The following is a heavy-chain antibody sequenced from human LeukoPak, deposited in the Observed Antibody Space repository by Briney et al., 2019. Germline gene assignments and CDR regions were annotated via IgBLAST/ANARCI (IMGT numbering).Heavy chain of an antibody. CDR1: GGSISSYY. Sequence: SETLSLTCTVSGGSISSYYWSWIRQPPGKGLEWIGFISYSGTTNYNPSLKSRVTISVDTSKNQFSLKLRSVTAADTAVYYCARDKGDYGDYYWFDPWGQGTLVTVSS. J-gene: IGHJ5*02. CDR2: ISYSGTT. V-gene: IGHV4-59*01. D-gene: IGHD4-17*01. CDR3: ARDKGDYGDYYWFDP.